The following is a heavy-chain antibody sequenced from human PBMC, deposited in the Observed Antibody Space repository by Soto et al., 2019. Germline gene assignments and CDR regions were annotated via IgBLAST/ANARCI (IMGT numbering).Heavy chain of an antibody. V-gene: IGHV3-23*01. J-gene: IGHJ4*02. Sequence: EVQLLESGGGLVQPGGSLRLSCAASGFSFGSYAMPWFRQAPGKGLEWVSSIGGYGHTTHYAEFVQGRFIISRDDSKKTMDLQMNSLRVADTAVYYCVKGGPTVIDFDHWGQGNLVSVSS. CDR1: GFSFGSYA. CDR3: VKGGPTVIDFDH. D-gene: IGHD4-17*01. CDR2: IGGYGHTT.